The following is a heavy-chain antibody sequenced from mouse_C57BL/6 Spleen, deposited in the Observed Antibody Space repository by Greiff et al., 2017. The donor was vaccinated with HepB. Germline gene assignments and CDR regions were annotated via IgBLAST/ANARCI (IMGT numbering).Heavy chain of an antibody. CDR1: GYTFTSYW. D-gene: IGHD3-3*01. Sequence: QVQLQQPGAELVKPGASVKLSCKASGYTFTSYWMQWVKQRPGQGLEWIGEIDPSDSYTNYNQKFKGKATLTVDTSSSTAYMQLSSLTSEDSAVYYCARRDHYWGQGTTLTVSS. J-gene: IGHJ2*01. CDR3: ARRDHY. V-gene: IGHV1-50*01. CDR2: IDPSDSYT.